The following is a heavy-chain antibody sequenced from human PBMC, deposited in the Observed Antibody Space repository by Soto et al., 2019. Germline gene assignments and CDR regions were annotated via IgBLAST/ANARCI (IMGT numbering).Heavy chain of an antibody. D-gene: IGHD3-16*01. Sequence: SETLSLTCDVSSVSITSSNWWTWVRQPPGKGLEWLGKISHSGTVNYNATLRSRVAISVDKPKNQLSLKLMSVTAADTAVYYCARDYDGFDYWGPGSLVTVSS. CDR1: SVSITSSNW. CDR3: ARDYDGFDY. J-gene: IGHJ4*02. V-gene: IGHV4-4*02. CDR2: ISHSGTV.